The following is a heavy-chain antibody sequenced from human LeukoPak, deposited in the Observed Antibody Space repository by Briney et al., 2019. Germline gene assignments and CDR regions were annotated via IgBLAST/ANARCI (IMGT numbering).Heavy chain of an antibody. J-gene: IGHJ3*02. CDR2: IYDSGIT. D-gene: IGHD5-18*01. Sequence: PSETLSLTCTVSGGSISSYYWSWIRQPPGKGLVWIGFIYDSGITNYNPSLKSRVTISVDTSKNQFSLKLSSVTAADTAVYYCARRGYRYADTFDIWGQGTMVTVSS. CDR3: ARRGYRYADTFDI. CDR1: GGSISSYY. V-gene: IGHV4-59*08.